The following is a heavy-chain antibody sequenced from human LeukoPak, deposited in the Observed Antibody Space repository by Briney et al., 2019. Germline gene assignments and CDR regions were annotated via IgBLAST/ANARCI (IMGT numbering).Heavy chain of an antibody. V-gene: IGHV3-53*05. D-gene: IGHD6-13*01. Sequence: GGSLRLSCAASGFTVSSNYMSWVRQAPGKGLEWVSVIYSGGSTYYADSVKGRFTISRDNSKNTLYLQMNSLRAEDTAVYYCVKGQDPYSSTYNFDYWGQGTLVTVSS. CDR3: VKGQDPYSSTYNFDY. CDR1: GFTVSSNY. J-gene: IGHJ4*02. CDR2: IYSGGST.